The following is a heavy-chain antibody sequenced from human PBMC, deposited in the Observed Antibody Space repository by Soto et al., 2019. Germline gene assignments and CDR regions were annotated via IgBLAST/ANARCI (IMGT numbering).Heavy chain of an antibody. CDR3: ARGMTTVTTLDY. CDR1: GGSISSGGYS. CDR2: IYHSGST. D-gene: IGHD4-4*01. V-gene: IGHV4-30-2*01. J-gene: IGHJ4*02. Sequence: QLQLQESGSGLVKPSQTLSLTCAVSGGSISSGGYSWSWIRQPPGKGLEWVGYIYHSGSTYYNPSLKCRVTIAVDRSTNQFSLKLSSVTAADTAVYYCARGMTTVTTLDYWGQGTLVTVSS.